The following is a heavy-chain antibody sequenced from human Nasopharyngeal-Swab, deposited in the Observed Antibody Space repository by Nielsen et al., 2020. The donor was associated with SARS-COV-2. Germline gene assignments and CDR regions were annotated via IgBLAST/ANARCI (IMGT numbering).Heavy chain of an antibody. CDR3: ARGDVVVPASGYYMDV. J-gene: IGHJ6*03. CDR2: ISYDGSNK. V-gene: IGHV3-30*03. CDR1: GFTFSSYG. D-gene: IGHD2-2*01. Sequence: GESLKISCAASGFTFSSYGMHWVRQAPGKGLEWVAVISYDGSNKYYADSVKGRITISRDNSKNTLYLQMNSLRAEDTAVYYCARGDVVVPASGYYMDVWGKGTTVTVSS.